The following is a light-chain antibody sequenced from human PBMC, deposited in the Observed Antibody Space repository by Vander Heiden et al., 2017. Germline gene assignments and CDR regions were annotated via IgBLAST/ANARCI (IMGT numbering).Light chain of an antibody. CDR1: QSVSTN. J-gene: IGKJ5*01. CDR2: LAS. V-gene: IGKV3-15*01. CDR3: QQYHNWPPIT. Sequence: EIVMTQSPATLSVSPGESATLSCRASQSVSTNLAWYQQKPGQAPRLLIYLASTRATDIPVRFSGSGSGTEFTLTISSLQSEDFAVYFCQQYHNWPPITFGQGTRLEIK.